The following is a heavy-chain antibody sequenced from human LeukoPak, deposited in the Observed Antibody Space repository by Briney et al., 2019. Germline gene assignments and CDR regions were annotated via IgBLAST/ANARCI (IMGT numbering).Heavy chain of an antibody. D-gene: IGHD2-2*01. V-gene: IGHV3-23*01. CDR3: AKTPRYCSSTSCYLVVFDY. CDR2: ISGSGGST. Sequence: GGSLRLSRAASGFTFTDYSMNWVRQAPGKGLEWVSAISGSGGSTYYADSVKGRFTISRDNSKNTLYLKMNSRRAEDTAVYYWAKTPRYCSSTSCYLVVFDYWGQGTLVTVSS. J-gene: IGHJ4*02. CDR1: GFTFTDYS.